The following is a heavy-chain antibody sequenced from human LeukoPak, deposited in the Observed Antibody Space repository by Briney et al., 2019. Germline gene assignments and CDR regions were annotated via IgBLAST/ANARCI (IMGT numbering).Heavy chain of an antibody. CDR3: ARGYYDSSGYYYY. J-gene: IGHJ4*02. CDR1: GFTFSSYT. CDR2: IGTSSTTI. V-gene: IGHV3-48*01. D-gene: IGHD3-22*01. Sequence: GGSLRLSCAASGFTFSSYTMNWVRQPPGKGLEWVSNIGTSSTTIYYADSVKGRFTISGDNSKNTLYLQMNSLRAEDTAVYYCARGYYDSSGYYYYWGQGTLVTVSS.